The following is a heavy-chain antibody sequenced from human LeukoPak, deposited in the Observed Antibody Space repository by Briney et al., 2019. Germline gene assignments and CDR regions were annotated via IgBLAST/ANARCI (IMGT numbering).Heavy chain of an antibody. V-gene: IGHV4-38-2*02. CDR3: ARGQLNGVEGAFDI. CDR1: GGSISSYY. J-gene: IGHJ3*02. Sequence: PSETLSLTCTVSGGSISSYYWGWIRQPPGKGLEWIGSIYHSGSTYYNPSLKSRVTISVDTSKNQFSLKLSSVTAADTAVYYCARGQLNGVEGAFDIWGQGTMVTVSS. CDR2: IYHSGST. D-gene: IGHD7-27*01.